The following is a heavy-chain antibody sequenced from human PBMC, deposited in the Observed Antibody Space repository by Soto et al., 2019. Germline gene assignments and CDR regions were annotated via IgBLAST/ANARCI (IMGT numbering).Heavy chain of an antibody. CDR1: GFTFSSYS. J-gene: IGHJ4*02. CDR3: ARGIRLGDGYKNRGYFDY. CDR2: ISSSSSYI. Sequence: GGSLRLSCAASGFTFSSYSMNWVRQAPGKGLEWVSSISSSSSYIYYADSVKGRFTISRDNAKNSLYLQMNSLRAEDTAVYYCARGIRLGDGYKNRGYFDYWGQGTLVTVSS. V-gene: IGHV3-21*01. D-gene: IGHD5-12*01.